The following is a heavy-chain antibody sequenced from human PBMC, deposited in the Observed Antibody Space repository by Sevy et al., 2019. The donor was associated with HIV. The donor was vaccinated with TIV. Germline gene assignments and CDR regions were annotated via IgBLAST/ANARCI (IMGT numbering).Heavy chain of an antibody. CDR2: IRMKANAYAT. CDR1: GFTFSGSA. V-gene: IGHV3-73*01. J-gene: IGHJ4*02. Sequence: GGSLRLSCAASGFTFSGSAMHWVRQASGKGLEWVGRIRMKANAYATSYATSVKGRFTVSRDDSKNTAYLQMNNLKTEDTALYYCAHSGSSSEGYYFDYWGQGTLVTVSS. D-gene: IGHD1-26*01. CDR3: AHSGSSSEGYYFDY.